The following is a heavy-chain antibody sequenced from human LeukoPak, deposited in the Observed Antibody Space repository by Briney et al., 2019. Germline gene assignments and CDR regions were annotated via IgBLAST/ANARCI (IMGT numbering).Heavy chain of an antibody. J-gene: IGHJ6*02. CDR3: AKDITDGDYDYYYYGMDV. Sequence: GGSLRLSCAASGFTFDDYAMHWVRQVPGKGLEWVSGISWNSGSIGYADSVKGRFTISRDNAKNSLYLQMNSLRAEDTALYYCAKDITDGDYDYYYYGMDVWGQGTTVTVSS. V-gene: IGHV3-9*01. CDR2: ISWNSGSI. CDR1: GFTFDDYA. D-gene: IGHD4-17*01.